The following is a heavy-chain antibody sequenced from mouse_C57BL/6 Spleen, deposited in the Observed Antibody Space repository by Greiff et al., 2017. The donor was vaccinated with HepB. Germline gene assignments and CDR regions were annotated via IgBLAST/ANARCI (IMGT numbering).Heavy chain of an antibody. CDR3: ARREGGVYSNYAIPMDY. Sequence: VQLQQSGAELVKPGATVKLTCKASGYTFTEYTIHWVKQRSGQGLEWIGWFYPGSGSIKYNEKFKDKATLTADKSSSTVYMELSSLTSEDSAVYFCARREGGVYSNYAIPMDYWGQGTSVTVSS. J-gene: IGHJ4*01. D-gene: IGHD2-5*01. V-gene: IGHV1-62-2*01. CDR1: GYTFTEYT. CDR2: FYPGSGSI.